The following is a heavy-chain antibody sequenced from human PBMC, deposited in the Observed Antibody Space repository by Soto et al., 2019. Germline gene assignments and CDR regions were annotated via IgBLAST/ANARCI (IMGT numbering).Heavy chain of an antibody. CDR3: ARGKTYYDILTGYYVRNNWFDP. CDR2: IYYSGST. D-gene: IGHD3-9*01. V-gene: IGHV4-59*12. J-gene: IGHJ5*02. CDR1: GGSISSYY. Sequence: SETLSLTCTVSGGSISSYYWSWIRQPPGKGLEWIGYIYYSGSTNYNPSLKSRVTISVDTSKNQFSLKLSSVTAAGTAVYYCARGKTYYDILTGYYVRNNWFDPWGQGTLVTVSS.